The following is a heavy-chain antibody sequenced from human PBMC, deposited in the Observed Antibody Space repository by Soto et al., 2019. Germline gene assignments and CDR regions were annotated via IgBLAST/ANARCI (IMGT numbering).Heavy chain of an antibody. CDR3: AKGGRQWLVTTDFNY. V-gene: IGHV3-74*01. Sequence: PGGSLRLSCAASAYTFKNHWMHWVRQVPGKGPVWVSRINGDGSFTSYADAVKGRFTISRDSSKNTVSLEMTSLRAEDTAVYYCAKGGRQWLVTTDFNYWGQGA. D-gene: IGHD6-19*01. J-gene: IGHJ4*02. CDR2: INGDGSFT. CDR1: AYTFKNHW.